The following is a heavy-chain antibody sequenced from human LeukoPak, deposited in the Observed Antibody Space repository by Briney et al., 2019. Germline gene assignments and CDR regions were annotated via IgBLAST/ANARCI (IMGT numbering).Heavy chain of an antibody. D-gene: IGHD6-19*01. V-gene: IGHV4-59*01. CDR2: IYYSGST. CDR3: ARGGYSSGWQPYGGAKLDY. Sequence: SETLSLTCTVSGGSISSYYWSWIRQPPGKGLEWIGYIYYSGSTNYNPSLKSRVTISVDTSKNQFSLKLSSVTAADTAVYYCARGGYSSGWQPYGGAKLDYWGQGTLVTVSS. CDR1: GGSISSYY. J-gene: IGHJ4*02.